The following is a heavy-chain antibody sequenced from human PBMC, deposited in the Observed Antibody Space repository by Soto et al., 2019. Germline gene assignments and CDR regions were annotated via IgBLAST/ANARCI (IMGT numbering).Heavy chain of an antibody. Sequence: GGSLRLSCAASGFTFSTYGMHWVRQAPGKGLEWVAVIWYDGSNEYYADSVKGRFTISRDNSKNTLYLQMNSLRAEDTAVYYCVRDKPHNWFDPWGQGTPVTVSS. CDR2: IWYDGSNE. CDR1: GFTFSTYG. CDR3: VRDKPHNWFDP. V-gene: IGHV3-33*01. J-gene: IGHJ5*02.